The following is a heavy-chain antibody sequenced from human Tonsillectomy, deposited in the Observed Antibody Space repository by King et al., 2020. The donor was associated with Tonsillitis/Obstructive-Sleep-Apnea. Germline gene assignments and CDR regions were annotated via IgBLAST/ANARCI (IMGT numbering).Heavy chain of an antibody. CDR1: GFTFDDYA. V-gene: IGHV3-9*01. Sequence: VQLVESGGDLVQPGRSLRLSCAASGFTFDDYAMHWVRQAPGKGLEWVSGITWNSGRIGYADSVKGRFTISRDNAKNSLYLQMNSLRAEDTALYYCAKAWDSTSWDAFDIWGQGTMVTVSS. D-gene: IGHD6-6*01. CDR3: AKAWDSTSWDAFDI. CDR2: ITWNSGRI. J-gene: IGHJ3*02.